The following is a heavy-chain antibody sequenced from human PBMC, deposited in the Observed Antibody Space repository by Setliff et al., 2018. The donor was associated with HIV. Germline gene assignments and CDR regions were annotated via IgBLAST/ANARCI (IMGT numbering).Heavy chain of an antibody. CDR1: GYSFTKYV. CDR3: ARGRNYDSSGYGDYYYYMDV. D-gene: IGHD3-22*01. J-gene: IGHJ6*03. CDR2: INAGNDNT. Sequence: ASVKVSCKASGYSFTKYVMHWVRQAPGQRLEWMGWINAGNDNTKYSQKFQGRVTITRDTSANTAYMQLSSLRSDDTAVYYCARGRNYDSSGYGDYYYYMDVWGKGTTVTVSS. V-gene: IGHV1-3*01.